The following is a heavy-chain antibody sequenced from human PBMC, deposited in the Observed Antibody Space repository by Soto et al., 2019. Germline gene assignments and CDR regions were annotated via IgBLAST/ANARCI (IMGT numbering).Heavy chain of an antibody. D-gene: IGHD3-22*01. V-gene: IGHV3-23*01. CDR1: AFTFNNYA. J-gene: IGHJ4*02. Sequence: GGYLRLSCAASAFTFNNYAMSWVRQAPGKGLEWVSGIGGSGRTTYYADSVKGRFTISRDNSNNTLFLQMNSLRAEDTAVYYCAKSRYSDSSGDFYDYWGQGTLVTVSS. CDR3: AKSRYSDSSGDFYDY. CDR2: IGGSGRTT.